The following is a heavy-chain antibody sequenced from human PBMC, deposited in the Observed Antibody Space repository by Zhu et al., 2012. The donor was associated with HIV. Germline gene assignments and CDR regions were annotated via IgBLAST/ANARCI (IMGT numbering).Heavy chain of an antibody. D-gene: IGHD3-22*01. CDR2: ISGSGGST. CDR3: AKGAGYYYDSSGYGGYFQH. J-gene: IGHJ1*01. Sequence: EVQLLESGGGLVQPGGSLRLSCAASGFTFSSYAMSWVRQAPGKGLEWVSAISGSGGSTYYADSVKGRFTISRDNSKNTLYLQMNSLRAEDTAVYYCAKGAGYYYDSSGYGGYFQHVGQGTLVTVSS. V-gene: IGHV3-23*01. CDR1: GFTFSSYA.